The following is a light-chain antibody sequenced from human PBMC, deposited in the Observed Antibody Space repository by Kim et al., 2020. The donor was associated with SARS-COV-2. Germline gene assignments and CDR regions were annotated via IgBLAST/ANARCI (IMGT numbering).Light chain of an antibody. Sequence: ASVGDRVTIPCRASQSISSWLAWYQQKPGRAPTLLIYMASNLKSGVPSRFSGSGSGTEFTLTISSLQPDDFATYYCQQYKSHSPYTFGQETKLEIK. V-gene: IGKV1-5*03. J-gene: IGKJ2*01. CDR1: QSISSW. CDR2: MAS. CDR3: QQYKSHSPYT.